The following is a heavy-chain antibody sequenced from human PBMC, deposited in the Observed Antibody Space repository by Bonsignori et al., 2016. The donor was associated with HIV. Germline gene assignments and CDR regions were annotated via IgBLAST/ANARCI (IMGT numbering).Heavy chain of an antibody. V-gene: IGHV5-51*01. CDR3: ARRFEYDFRRGPRPWAFDV. Sequence: VRQMPGKGLEWMGIIYPGESDVRYSPSLQGLVTISADESIRTAYLQWRSLKASDTAMYFCARRFEYDFRRGPRPWAFDVWGQGTLVTVSS. J-gene: IGHJ3*01. D-gene: IGHD3-3*01. CDR2: IYPGESDV.